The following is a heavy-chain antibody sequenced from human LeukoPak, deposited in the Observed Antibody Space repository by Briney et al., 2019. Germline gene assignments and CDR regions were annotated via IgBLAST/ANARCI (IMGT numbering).Heavy chain of an antibody. CDR1: GFTFSSYG. V-gene: IGHV3-30*18. J-gene: IGHJ4*02. CDR2: ISYDGSNK. CDR3: AKDDSGDGVY. D-gene: IGHD2-21*01. Sequence: PGGSLRLSCAASGFTFSSYGMHWARHAPGKGLEWVAVISYDGSNKYYADTVKCRFTIYRDNSKNTLYLQMNSLRVEDTAVYYCAKDDSGDGVYWGQGTLVTVSS.